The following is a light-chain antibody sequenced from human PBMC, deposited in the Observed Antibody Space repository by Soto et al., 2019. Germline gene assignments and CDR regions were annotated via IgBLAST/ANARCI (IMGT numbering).Light chain of an antibody. Sequence: EIVLTQSPVTLSLSPGERATLSCRASQSVSSSYLAWYQQKPGQAPRLLIYGASSRATGIPDRFSGSGSGTDFTLTISRLEPEDFAVYYCQQYGSSPPIPFGQGTRLEIK. CDR3: QQYGSSPPIP. CDR2: GAS. V-gene: IGKV3-20*01. CDR1: QSVSSSY. J-gene: IGKJ5*01.